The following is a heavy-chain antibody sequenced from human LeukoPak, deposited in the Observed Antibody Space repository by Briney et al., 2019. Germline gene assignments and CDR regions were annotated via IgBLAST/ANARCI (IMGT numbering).Heavy chain of an antibody. CDR1: GGSFSGYS. D-gene: IGHD3-3*01. CDR3: ARGPPVKIFGVIISHRNYYMDV. V-gene: IGHV4-34*01. CDR2: INHSGNT. J-gene: IGHJ6*03. Sequence: SETLSPTCAVYGGSFSGYSWSWIRQPPGKGLEWIGEINHSGNTNYNSSLKSRVTISVDTSRNQFSLKLSSVTAADTAVYYCARGPPVKIFGVIISHRNYYMDVWGKGTTVTVSS.